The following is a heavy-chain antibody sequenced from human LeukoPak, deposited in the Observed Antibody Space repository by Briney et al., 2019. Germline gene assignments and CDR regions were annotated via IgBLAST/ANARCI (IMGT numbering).Heavy chain of an antibody. CDR1: GFTFSSFE. D-gene: IGHD3-10*01. Sequence: PGGSLRLSCAASGFTFSSFEMKWVRQAPGQGLEWVSYISSGGSTIYYADSVKGRFTISRDNAKNSLSLQMNSLRAEDTAVYYCARAAYGSGSYPIEDYYYYYMDVWGKGTTVTISS. J-gene: IGHJ6*03. CDR2: ISSGGSTI. CDR3: ARAAYGSGSYPIEDYYYYYMDV. V-gene: IGHV3-48*03.